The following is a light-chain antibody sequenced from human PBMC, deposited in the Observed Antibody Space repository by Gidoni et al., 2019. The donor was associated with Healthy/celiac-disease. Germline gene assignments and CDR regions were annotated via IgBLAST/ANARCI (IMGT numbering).Light chain of an antibody. CDR1: QSVSSN. Sequence: EIVLPQPPPTLSVPPGESATLSCRASQSVSSNLAWYQQKPGQAPRLLIYGASTRATGIPARFSGSGSGTEFTLTISSLQSEDFAVYYCQQYNNWPPITFGQGTRLEIK. CDR2: GAS. CDR3: QQYNNWPPIT. V-gene: IGKV3-15*01. J-gene: IGKJ5*01.